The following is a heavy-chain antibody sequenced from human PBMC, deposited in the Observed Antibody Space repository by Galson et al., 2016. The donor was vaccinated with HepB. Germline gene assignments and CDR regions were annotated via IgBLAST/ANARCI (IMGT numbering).Heavy chain of an antibody. D-gene: IGHD6-13*01. CDR1: GFTFSDYY. CDR3: ARIDSSTWYPDDY. CDR2: LSRSSSYT. V-gene: IGHV3-11*06. J-gene: IGHJ4*02. Sequence: SLRLSCAASGFTFSDYYMSWIRQAPGKGLEWVSYLSRSSSYTNYADSVKGRFTISRDNAKNSLYLQMNSLRVEDTAVYYCARIDSSTWYPDDYWGQGTLVTVSS.